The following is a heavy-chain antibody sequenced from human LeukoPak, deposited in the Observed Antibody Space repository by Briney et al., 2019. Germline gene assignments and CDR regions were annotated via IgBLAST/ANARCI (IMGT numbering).Heavy chain of an antibody. J-gene: IGHJ4*02. V-gene: IGHV3-7*01. CDR2: IKEDGSDK. Sequence: GGSLRLSCAASGFTFSNYWMTWVRQAPGKGLEWVANIKEDGSDKYYVDSVKGRFTISRDNAKNSLYLQMNNLRAEDTAVYYCARDVGYFRFDYWGQGTLVTVSS. D-gene: IGHD5-18*01. CDR3: ARDVGYFRFDY. CDR1: GFTFSNYW.